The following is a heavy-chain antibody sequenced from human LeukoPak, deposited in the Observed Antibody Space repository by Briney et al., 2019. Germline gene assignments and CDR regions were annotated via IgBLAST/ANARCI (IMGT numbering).Heavy chain of an antibody. D-gene: IGHD6-13*01. J-gene: IGHJ4*02. CDR3: VLSIAITAAGLFDY. CDR1: GGSISSSRYY. Sequence: SETLSLTCTVSGGSISSSRYYWGWIRQPPGKGLEWPGTIYYSGNSFYNPSLRSRVSISVDTSKNQSSLTLSSVTAADTAVYYCVLSIAITAAGLFDYWGEGTLVTVSS. CDR2: IYYSGNS. V-gene: IGHV4-39*01.